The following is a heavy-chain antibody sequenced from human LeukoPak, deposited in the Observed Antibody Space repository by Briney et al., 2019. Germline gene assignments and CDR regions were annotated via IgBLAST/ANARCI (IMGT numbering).Heavy chain of an antibody. CDR2: IYYSGST. J-gene: IGHJ4*02. Sequence: SDTLSLPCTVSGGSISSSSYYWGWVRKPPGKGLEWNGNIYYSGSTYYNPSLESRVTISVDTSKNQFSLKLSSVTAADTAVYYCATPDSIVYYYLYWGQGTLVPVSS. V-gene: IGHV4-39*01. D-gene: IGHD3-22*01. CDR3: ATPDSIVYYYLY. CDR1: GGSISSSSYY.